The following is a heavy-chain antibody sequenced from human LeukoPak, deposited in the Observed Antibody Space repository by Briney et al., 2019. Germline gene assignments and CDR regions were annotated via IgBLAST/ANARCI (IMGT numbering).Heavy chain of an antibody. CDR3: TRETAFDF. V-gene: IGHV3-48*04. CDR1: GFTFSSYT. CDR2: ISSRSSTI. Sequence: GGSLRLSCAASGFTFSSYTMNWVRQPPGQGLEWVSYISSRSSTIYYADSVKGRFTISRDNAKNSLYLQMNSLRAEDTAVYYCTRETAFDFWGQGTVVTVSS. J-gene: IGHJ3*01.